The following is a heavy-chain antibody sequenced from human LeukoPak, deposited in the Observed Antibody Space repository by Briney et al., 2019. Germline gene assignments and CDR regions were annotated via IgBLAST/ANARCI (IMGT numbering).Heavy chain of an antibody. D-gene: IGHD3-16*02. Sequence: PGGSLRLSCAASGFTFDDYGMSWVRQAPGKGLEWVSDINWNGDSTGYADSVKGRFTISRDNAKHSLYLQMNSLRAEDTALYYCARRESSYQNYYSSYPMDVWGKGTTVTVSS. CDR2: INWNGDST. V-gene: IGHV3-20*04. J-gene: IGHJ6*03. CDR3: ARRESSYQNYYSSYPMDV. CDR1: GFTFDDYG.